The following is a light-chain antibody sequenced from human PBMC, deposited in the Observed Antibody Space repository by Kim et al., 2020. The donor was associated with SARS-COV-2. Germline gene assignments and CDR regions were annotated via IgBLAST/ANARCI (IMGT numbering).Light chain of an antibody. CDR3: QAWDSSTAYYV. Sequence: SYELTQPPSVSVSPGQTASITCSGDKLGDKYACWYQQKPGQSPVLVIYQDSKRPSGIPERFSGSNSENTATLTISGTQAMDEADYYCQAWDSSTAYYVFG. J-gene: IGLJ1*01. CDR2: QDS. CDR1: KLGDKY. V-gene: IGLV3-1*01.